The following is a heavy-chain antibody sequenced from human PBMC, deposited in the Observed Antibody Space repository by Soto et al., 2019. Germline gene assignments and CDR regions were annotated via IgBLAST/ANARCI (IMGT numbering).Heavy chain of an antibody. V-gene: IGHV4-4*02. J-gene: IGHJ4*02. CDR3: ARVDSSGYSPYFDY. CDR1: GGSFTSNNW. D-gene: IGHD3-22*01. Sequence: SETLSLTCAVSGGSFTSNNWWTWFRQPPGQGLEWIGEIYRTGSTNYNPSLKSRVTISLDKSENQFSLKVTSLTAADTAVYYCARVDSSGYSPYFDYWGQGTLVTVSS. CDR2: IYRTGST.